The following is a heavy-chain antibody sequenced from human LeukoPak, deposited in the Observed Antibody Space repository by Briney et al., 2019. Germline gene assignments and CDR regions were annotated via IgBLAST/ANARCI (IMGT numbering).Heavy chain of an antibody. D-gene: IGHD3-22*01. CDR2: ISSSSSTI. CDR3: ASPLDSSGYYTFDY. V-gene: IGHV3-48*04. J-gene: IGHJ4*02. CDR1: GFTFSSYA. Sequence: GGSLRLSCAASGFTFSSYAMSWVRQAPGKGLEWVSYISSSSSTIYYADSVKGRFTISRDNAKNSLYLQMNSLRAEDTAVYYCASPLDSSGYYTFDYWGQGTLVTVSS.